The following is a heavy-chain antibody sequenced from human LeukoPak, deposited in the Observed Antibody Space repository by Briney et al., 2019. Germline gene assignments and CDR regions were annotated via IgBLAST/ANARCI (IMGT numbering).Heavy chain of an antibody. CDR1: GYTFTSYD. D-gene: IGHD4-23*01. CDR2: MNPNSGNT. CDR3: ARGRWRTGDAFDI. J-gene: IGHJ3*02. V-gene: IGHV1-8*03. Sequence: GASVKVSCKASGYTFTSYDINWVRQATGQGLEWMGWMNPNSGNTGYAQRFQGGVTITRITSISTAYMELSSLRSEDTAVYYCARGRWRTGDAFDIWGQGTMVTVSS.